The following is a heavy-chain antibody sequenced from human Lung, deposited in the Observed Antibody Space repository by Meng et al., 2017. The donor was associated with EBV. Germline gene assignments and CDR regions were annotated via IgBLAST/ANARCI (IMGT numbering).Heavy chain of an antibody. CDR2: IYYSGST. D-gene: IGHD2-21*01. Sequence: SGASVXXXTYYWXXIRQPPXXGLEWXXYIYYSGSTIYNPSLQSRVTISLDTSRNHFSLSLSAVSAADTAVYYCASDCGGDCYSLIDYWGRGTLVTGSS. CDR1: GASVXXXTYY. V-gene: IGHV4-61*03. J-gene: IGHJ4*02. CDR3: ASDCGGDCYSLIDY.